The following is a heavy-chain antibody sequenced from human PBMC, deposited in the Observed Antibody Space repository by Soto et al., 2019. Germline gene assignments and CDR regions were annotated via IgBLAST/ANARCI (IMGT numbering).Heavy chain of an antibody. Sequence: LRLSCAASGFTFSSYGMHWVRQAPGKGLEWVAVISYDGSNKYYADSVKGRFTISRDNSKNTLYLQMNSLRAEDTAVYYCAKGEPGRDGYNYYYYGMDVWGQGTTVTVSS. J-gene: IGHJ6*02. CDR1: GFTFSSYG. D-gene: IGHD5-12*01. CDR2: ISYDGSNK. CDR3: AKGEPGRDGYNYYYYGMDV. V-gene: IGHV3-30*18.